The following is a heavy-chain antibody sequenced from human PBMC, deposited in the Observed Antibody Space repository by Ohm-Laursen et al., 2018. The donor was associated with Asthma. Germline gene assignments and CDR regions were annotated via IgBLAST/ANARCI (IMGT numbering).Heavy chain of an antibody. J-gene: IGHJ4*02. D-gene: IGHD6-13*01. CDR3: AKDGAAAGTDFDY. Sequence: SLRLSCSASGFAFSTYGMHWVRQAPGKGLEWVAVISYHGSNQFYTNSVKGRFTISRDDSKNTLYLQMNSLRPEDTAVYYCAKDGAAAGTDFDYWGQGTLVTVSS. CDR1: GFAFSTYG. V-gene: IGHV3-30*18. CDR2: ISYHGSNQ.